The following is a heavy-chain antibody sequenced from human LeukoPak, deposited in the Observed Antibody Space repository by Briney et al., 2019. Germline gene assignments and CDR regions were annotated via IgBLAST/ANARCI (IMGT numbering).Heavy chain of an antibody. Sequence: GGSLRLSCAASRFTFSVYSMNWVRQAPGKGLEWVSYISSSSSTIYYADSVKGRFTISRDNAKNSLYLQMNSLRAEDTAVYYCARDPYYYDSSGDHWGQGTLVTVSS. CDR3: ARDPYYYDSSGDH. J-gene: IGHJ4*02. D-gene: IGHD3-22*01. CDR1: RFTFSVYS. CDR2: ISSSSSTI. V-gene: IGHV3-48*01.